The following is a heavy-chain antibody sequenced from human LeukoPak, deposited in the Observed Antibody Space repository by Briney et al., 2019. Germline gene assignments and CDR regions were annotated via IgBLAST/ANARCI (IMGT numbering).Heavy chain of an antibody. CDR2: IWYDGSNK. V-gene: IGHV3-33*01. J-gene: IGHJ4*02. Sequence: GRSRRLSCAASGFTFSNYGMHWVRQAPGKGLEWVAIIWYDGSNKYYADSVKGRFAISRDNSKNTLYLQMNSLRAEDTAVYYCARVGGSMVRGVINPVDYWGQGTLVTVSS. D-gene: IGHD3-10*01. CDR1: GFTFSNYG. CDR3: ARVGGSMVRGVINPVDY.